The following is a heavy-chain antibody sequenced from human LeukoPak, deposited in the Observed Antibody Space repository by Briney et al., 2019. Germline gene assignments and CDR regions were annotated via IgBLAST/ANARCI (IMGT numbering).Heavy chain of an antibody. Sequence: SVKVSCKSSGYTFTTYGITWVRQAPGQGLEWVGGVIPVFGTANYAQKFQGRVTITADESTSTVYMELSSLSSEDTAVYYCAREVGHRGVYWGQGTLVTVSS. CDR2: VIPVFGTA. CDR1: GYTFTTYG. CDR3: AREVGHRGVY. V-gene: IGHV1-69*13. D-gene: IGHD3-10*01. J-gene: IGHJ4*02.